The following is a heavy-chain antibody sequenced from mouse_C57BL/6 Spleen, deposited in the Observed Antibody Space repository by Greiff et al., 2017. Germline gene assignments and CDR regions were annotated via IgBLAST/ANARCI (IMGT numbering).Heavy chain of an antibody. V-gene: IGHV14-4*01. CDR1: GFNIKDDY. CDR2: IDPENGDT. D-gene: IGHD1-2*01. Sequence: EVQLQQSGAELVRPGASVKLSCTASGFNIKDDYMHWVKQRPEQGLEWIGWIDPENGDTEYASKFQGKATITADTSSNTAYLRLSSLTSEDTSFCSCTRLSHFGYWGQGTLVTVSA. J-gene: IGHJ3*02. CDR3: TRLSHFGY.